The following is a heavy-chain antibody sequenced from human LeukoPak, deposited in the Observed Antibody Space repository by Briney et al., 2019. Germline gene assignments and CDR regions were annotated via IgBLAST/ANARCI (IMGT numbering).Heavy chain of an antibody. CDR2: IYYSGST. V-gene: IGHV4-61*05. J-gene: IGHJ4*02. CDR3: ARVGDYVGENY. Sequence: PSETLSLTCTVSGGSISSSSYYWSWIRQPPGKGLEWIGYIYYSGSTNYNPSLKSRVTISVDTSKNQFSLKLSSVTAADTAVYYCARVGDYVGENYWGQGTLVTVSS. D-gene: IGHD4-17*01. CDR1: GGSISSSSYY.